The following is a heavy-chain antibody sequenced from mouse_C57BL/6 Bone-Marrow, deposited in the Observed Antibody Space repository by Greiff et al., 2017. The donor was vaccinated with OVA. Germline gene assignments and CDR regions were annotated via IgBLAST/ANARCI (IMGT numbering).Heavy chain of an antibody. J-gene: IGHJ3*01. CDR1: GFTFSSYA. Sequence: EVMLVESGGGLVKPGGSLKLSCAASGFTFSSYAMSWVRQTPEKRLEWVATISDGGSYTYYPDNVKGRFTISRDKAKNNLYLQMSHLKSEDTAMYYCARDGNYYGSSYVWFAYWGQGTLVTVSA. CDR2: ISDGGSYT. CDR3: ARDGNYYGSSYVWFAY. D-gene: IGHD1-1*01. V-gene: IGHV5-4*01.